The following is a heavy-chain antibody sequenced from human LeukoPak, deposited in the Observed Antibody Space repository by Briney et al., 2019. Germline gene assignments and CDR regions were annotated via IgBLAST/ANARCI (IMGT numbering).Heavy chain of an antibody. CDR2: IKSDGKT. Sequence: GGSLRLSCEASGFTFSRYWMHWVRQAPGKGLVWVSRIKSDGKTNYADSVKGRFTISRDNAKNTVSLQMDSLRAEDTGVYYCARAPSEVGGYYPEYFRHWGQGTVVTVSS. CDR1: GFTFSRYW. J-gene: IGHJ1*01. D-gene: IGHD3-22*01. V-gene: IGHV3-74*01. CDR3: ARAPSEVGGYYPEYFRH.